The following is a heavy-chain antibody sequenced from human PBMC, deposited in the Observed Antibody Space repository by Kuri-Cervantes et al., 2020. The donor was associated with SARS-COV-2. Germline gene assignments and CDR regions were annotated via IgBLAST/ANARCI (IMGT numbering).Heavy chain of an antibody. J-gene: IGHJ5*02. V-gene: IGHV1-2*06. D-gene: IGHD2-2*01. CDR1: GYTFTGYY. Sequence: ASVKVSCKASGYTFTGYYMHWVRQAPGQGLEWMGRINPNSGGTNYAQKFQGRVTMTRDTSISTAYMELSRLRSEDTAVYYCARELKAYQLPPKINWFDPWGQGTLVTVSS. CDR2: INPNSGGT. CDR3: ARELKAYQLPPKINWFDP.